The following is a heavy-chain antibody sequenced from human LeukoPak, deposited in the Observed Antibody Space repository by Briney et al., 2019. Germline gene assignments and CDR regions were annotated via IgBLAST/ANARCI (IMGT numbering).Heavy chain of an antibody. CDR3: ARESCFGEKYYFDY. D-gene: IGHD3-10*01. CDR1: GFTPDSHA. V-gene: IGHV3-21*01. J-gene: IGHJ4*02. CDR2: ISSSSSYI. Sequence: GGSLRLSCEISGFTPDSHAMSWVRQAPGKGLEWVSSISSSSSYIYYADSVKGRFTISRDNAKNSLYLQMNSLRAEDTAVYYCARESCFGEKYYFDYWAREPWSPSPQ.